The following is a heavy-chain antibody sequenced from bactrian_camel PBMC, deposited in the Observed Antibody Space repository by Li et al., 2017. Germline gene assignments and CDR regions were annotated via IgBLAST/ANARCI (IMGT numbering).Heavy chain of an antibody. Sequence: DVQLVESGGGSVEVGGSLRLSCAASGITYRSYSMGWFRQKPGLGREGVAAIDTRGSVTIADSVKGRFSISKDNAGSTLYLQVNSLEIEDTAMYYCAVQTKATVDTVIAIPDFRFRGQGTQVTVS. D-gene: IGHD6*01. CDR1: GITYRSYS. CDR2: IDTRGSVT. CDR3: AVQTKATVDTVIAIPDFRF. V-gene: IGHV3S42*01. J-gene: IGHJ6*01.